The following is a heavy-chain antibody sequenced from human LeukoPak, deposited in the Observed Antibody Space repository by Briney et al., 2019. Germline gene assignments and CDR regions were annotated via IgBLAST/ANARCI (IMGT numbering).Heavy chain of an antibody. D-gene: IGHD2-2*01. CDR3: ARGYCSSTSCHFDY. Sequence: SQTLSLTCAISGDSVSSNSAAWNWIRQSPSRGLEWLGRTYYRSKWYNDYAVSVKSRITINPDTSKNQFSLQLNPVTPEDTAVYYCARGYCSSTSCHFDYWGQGTLVTVSS. V-gene: IGHV6-1*01. J-gene: IGHJ4*02. CDR2: TYYRSKWYN. CDR1: GDSVSSNSAA.